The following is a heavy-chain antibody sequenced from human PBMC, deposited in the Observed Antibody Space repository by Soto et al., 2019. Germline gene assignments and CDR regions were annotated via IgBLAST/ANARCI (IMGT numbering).Heavy chain of an antibody. Sequence: SQTLSLTCAISVDSVSSNSAAWNWIRQSPSRGLEWLGRTYYRSKWYNDYAVSVKSRITINPDTSKNQFSLQLNSVTPEDTAVYYCARGPRDYDSSGYRYYFDYWGQGTLVTVSS. J-gene: IGHJ4*02. CDR3: ARGPRDYDSSGYRYYFDY. CDR2: TYYRSKWYN. D-gene: IGHD3-22*01. V-gene: IGHV6-1*01. CDR1: VDSVSSNSAA.